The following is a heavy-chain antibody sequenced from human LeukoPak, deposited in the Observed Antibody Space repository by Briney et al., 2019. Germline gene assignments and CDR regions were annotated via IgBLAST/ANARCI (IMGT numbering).Heavy chain of an antibody. CDR3: ARETQANLMDV. V-gene: IGHV4-59*12. J-gene: IGHJ6*02. Sequence: SETLSLTCTVSGGSISSYYWSWIRQPPGKGLEWIGYIYYSGSTYYNPSLKSRVTISVDTSKNQFSLKLSSVTAADTAVYYCARETQANLMDVWGQGTTVTVSS. CDR2: IYYSGST. CDR1: GGSISSYY.